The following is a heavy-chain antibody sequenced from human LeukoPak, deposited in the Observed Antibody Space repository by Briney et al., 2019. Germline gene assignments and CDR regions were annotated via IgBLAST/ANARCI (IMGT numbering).Heavy chain of an antibody. D-gene: IGHD6-19*01. J-gene: IGHJ4*02. V-gene: IGHV3-9*01. CDR1: GFTFDDYA. Sequence: PGGSLRLSCAASGFTFDDYAMHWVRQAPGKGLEWVSGITWNSGYIGYADSVKGRFTISRDNTKNSLYLQMNSLRAEDTALYYCVKDWGDSSGWYGDFDYWGQGTLVTVSS. CDR2: ITWNSGYI. CDR3: VKDWGDSSGWYGDFDY.